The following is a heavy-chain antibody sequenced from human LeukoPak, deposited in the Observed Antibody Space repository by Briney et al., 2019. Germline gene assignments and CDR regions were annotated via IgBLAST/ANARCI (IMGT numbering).Heavy chain of an antibody. J-gene: IGHJ4*02. D-gene: IGHD3-3*01. CDR1: GFTFSSYA. CDR3: AKGTNYDFWSGYSYYFDY. V-gene: IGHV3-23*01. CDR2: ISGSGGST. Sequence: SGGSLRLSCAASGFTFSSYAMSWVRQAPGKGLEWVSAISGSGGSTYYADSVKGRFTISRDNSKNTLYLQMNSLRAEDTAVYYCAKGTNYDFWSGYSYYFDYWGQGTLVTVSS.